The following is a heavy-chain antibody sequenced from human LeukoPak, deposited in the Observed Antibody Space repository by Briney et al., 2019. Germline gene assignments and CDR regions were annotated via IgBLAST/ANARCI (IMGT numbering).Heavy chain of an antibody. Sequence: ASVKVSCKASGYTFTSYGISWVRQAPGQGLEWMGWISAYNGNTNYAQKFQGRVTMTRDTSISTAYMELSRLRSDDTAVYYCARDHEDCSSASCYDWGQGTLVTVSS. CDR1: GYTFTSYG. V-gene: IGHV1-18*01. CDR2: ISAYNGNT. CDR3: ARDHEDCSSASCYD. J-gene: IGHJ4*02. D-gene: IGHD2-2*01.